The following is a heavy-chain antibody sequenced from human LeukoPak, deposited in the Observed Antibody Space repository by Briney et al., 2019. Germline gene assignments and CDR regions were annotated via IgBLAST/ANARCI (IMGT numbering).Heavy chain of an antibody. Sequence: GLVQPGGSLRLSCAASGFTFSSYGMHWVRQAPGKGLEWVAFIRYDGSNKYYADSVKGRFTISRDNSKNTLYLQMNSLRAEDTAVYYCAKDDGSSFSYFDYWGQGTLVTVSS. D-gene: IGHD6-6*01. J-gene: IGHJ4*02. V-gene: IGHV3-30*02. CDR1: GFTFSSYG. CDR3: AKDDGSSFSYFDY. CDR2: IRYDGSNK.